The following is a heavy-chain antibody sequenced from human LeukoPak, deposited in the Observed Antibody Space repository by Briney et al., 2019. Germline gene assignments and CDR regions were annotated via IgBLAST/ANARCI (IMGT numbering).Heavy chain of an antibody. Sequence: SETLSLTCTVSGGSVSSVSYYWSWIRQPPGTGLEWVGYIYYSGSTNYNLSLKSRVTISVDTSKIQFSLKLSSVTAADTAVYYCARGPKYSYGPPRDYWGQGTLVTVSS. D-gene: IGHD5-18*01. J-gene: IGHJ4*02. CDR3: ARGPKYSYGPPRDY. CDR1: GGSVSSVSYY. CDR2: IYYSGST. V-gene: IGHV4-61*01.